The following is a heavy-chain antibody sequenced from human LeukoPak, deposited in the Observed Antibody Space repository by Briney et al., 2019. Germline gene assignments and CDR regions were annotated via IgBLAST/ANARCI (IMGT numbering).Heavy chain of an antibody. V-gene: IGHV4-59*08. CDR1: GGSISSYY. CDR2: IYYSGST. CDR3: ARHPGRLIPFDY. J-gene: IGHJ4*02. D-gene: IGHD3-16*01. Sequence: PSETLSLTCTVSGGSISSYYWSWIRQPPGKGLEWIGYIYYSGSTNYNPSLKSRVTISVDTSKNQFSLKLSSVTAADTAVYYCARHPGRLIPFDYWGQGTLVTVSS.